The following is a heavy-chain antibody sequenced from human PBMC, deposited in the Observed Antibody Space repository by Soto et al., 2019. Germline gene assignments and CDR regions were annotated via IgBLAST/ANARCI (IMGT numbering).Heavy chain of an antibody. CDR2: TSYDGSNK. D-gene: IGHD2-15*01. V-gene: IGHV3-30-3*01. J-gene: IGHJ4*02. CDR1: GFTFSTYV. Sequence: QVQLVESGGGVVQPGRSLRLSCAASGFTFSTYVMHWVRQAPGKGLEWVALTSYDGSNKYYADSVKGRFTISRDNSKNTLYLQMNSLRAGDTAVYYCARDRSVVVVPATPDYWGQGTLVTVSS. CDR3: ARDRSVVVVPATPDY.